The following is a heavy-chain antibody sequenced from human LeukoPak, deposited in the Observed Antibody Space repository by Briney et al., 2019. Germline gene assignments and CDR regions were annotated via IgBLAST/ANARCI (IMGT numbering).Heavy chain of an antibody. D-gene: IGHD4-17*01. V-gene: IGHV3-7*01. Sequence: PGGSLRLSCAASGFTFSRYWMTWVRQAPGKGLEWVANIKEDGSKKNYVDSVKGRFTISRDNAKNSLYLQMNSLRAEDTAVYYCARGYGDKASNLYYYYGMDVWGQGTTVTVSS. CDR3: ARGYGDKASNLYYYYGMDV. J-gene: IGHJ6*02. CDR1: GFTFSRYW. CDR2: IKEDGSKK.